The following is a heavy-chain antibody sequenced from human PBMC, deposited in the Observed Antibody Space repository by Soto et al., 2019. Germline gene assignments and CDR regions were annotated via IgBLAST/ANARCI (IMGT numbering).Heavy chain of an antibody. J-gene: IGHJ1*01. Sequence: QVQLVESGGGVVQPGRSLGLSCAASGFTFSSYGMHWVRQAPGKGLEWVAVISYDGSNKYYADSVKGRFTISRDNSKNTLYLQMNSLRAEDTAVYYCAKGYYYDSWGQGTLVTVSS. D-gene: IGHD3-22*01. CDR1: GFTFSSYG. CDR2: ISYDGSNK. V-gene: IGHV3-30*18. CDR3: AKGYYYDS.